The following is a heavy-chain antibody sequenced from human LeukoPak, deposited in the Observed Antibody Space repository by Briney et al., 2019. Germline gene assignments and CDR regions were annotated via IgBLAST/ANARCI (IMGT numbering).Heavy chain of an antibody. CDR2: IIPIFGTA. D-gene: IGHD3-10*01. CDR3: ARSRNYYDAFDI. CDR1: GGTFSSYA. Sequence: ASVKVSCKASGGTFSSYAISWVRQAPGQGLEWMGGIIPIFGTANYAQKFPGRVTITADESTSTAYMELSSLRSEDTAVYYCARSRNYYDAFDIWGQGTMVTVSS. J-gene: IGHJ3*02. V-gene: IGHV1-69*13.